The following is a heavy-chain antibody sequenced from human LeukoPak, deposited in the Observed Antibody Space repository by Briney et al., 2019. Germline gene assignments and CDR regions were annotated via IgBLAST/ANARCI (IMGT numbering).Heavy chain of an antibody. V-gene: IGHV4-4*07. Sequence: SETLSLTCTVSGGSISSYYWSWIRQPAGKGLEWIGRIYTSGSTNYNPSLKSRVTMSVDTSKNQFSLKLSSVTAADTAVYYCARVEEDYGGKYFDYWGQGTLVTVSS. CDR2: IYTSGST. D-gene: IGHD4-23*01. J-gene: IGHJ4*02. CDR1: GGSISSYY. CDR3: ARVEEDYGGKYFDY.